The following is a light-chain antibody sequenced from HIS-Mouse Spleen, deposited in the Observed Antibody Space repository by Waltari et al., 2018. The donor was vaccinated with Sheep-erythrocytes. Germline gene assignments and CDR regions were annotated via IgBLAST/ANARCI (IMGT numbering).Light chain of an antibody. CDR2: EDS. J-gene: IGLJ3*02. CDR3: YSTDSSGNHWV. CDR1: ALPKQY. V-gene: IGLV3-10*01. Sequence: SYELTQPPSVSVSPGQKARTTCSGDALPKQYAYWYQQKSGQAPVLVIYEDSKRPSGIPERFSGSSSGTMATLTISGAQVEDEADYYCYSTDSSGNHWVFGGGTKLTVL.